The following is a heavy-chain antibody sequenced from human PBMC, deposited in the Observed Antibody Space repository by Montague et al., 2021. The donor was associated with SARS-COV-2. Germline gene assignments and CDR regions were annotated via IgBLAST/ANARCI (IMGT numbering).Heavy chain of an antibody. D-gene: IGHD3-10*01. J-gene: IGHJ6*02. Sequence: TLSLTCTVSGDSVSHDFWTWIRQPPGKGLEWIGYIYHSGSTYYNPSLKSRVTISLDSSKNQFSLNLTSVTAADTAVYYCARGSMVRGGKVYYGVDVWGQGTTVTVSS. CDR2: IYHSGST. V-gene: IGHV4-30-2*01. CDR1: GDSVSHDF. CDR3: ARGSMVRGGKVYYGVDV.